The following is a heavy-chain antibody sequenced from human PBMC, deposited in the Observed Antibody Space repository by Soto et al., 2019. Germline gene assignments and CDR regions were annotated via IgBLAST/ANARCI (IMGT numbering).Heavy chain of an antibody. D-gene: IGHD3-3*01. CDR3: ARGKQYYDFWSGYYDNYYYYGMDV. CDR1: GGSITSYH. CDR2: TSYTGNT. J-gene: IGHJ6*02. V-gene: IGHV4-59*01. Sequence: SETLSLTCVVSGGSITSYHWSWIRQFPGKGLEWIAYTSYTGNTNYNPSLQSRVTISMDTSKNQLSLKLTSMTAADTAVYYCARGKQYYDFWSGYYDNYYYYGMDVWGQGTTVTVSS.